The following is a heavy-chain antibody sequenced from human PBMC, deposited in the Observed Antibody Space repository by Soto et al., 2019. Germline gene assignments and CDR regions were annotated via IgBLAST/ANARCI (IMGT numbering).Heavy chain of an antibody. J-gene: IGHJ4*02. V-gene: IGHV1-69*13. D-gene: IGHD6-13*01. Sequence: GAPVKVSCKASGGTFSSYAISWVRQAPGQGLEWMGGIIPIFGTANYAQKFQGRVTITADESTSTAYMELSSLRSEDTAVYYCARAAGGSSRIFDYWGQGTLVTVSS. CDR3: ARAAGGSSRIFDY. CDR2: IIPIFGTA. CDR1: GGTFSSYA.